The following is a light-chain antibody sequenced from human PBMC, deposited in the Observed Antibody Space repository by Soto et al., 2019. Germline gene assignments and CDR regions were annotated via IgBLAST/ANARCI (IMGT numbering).Light chain of an antibody. J-gene: IGKJ1*01. CDR1: QSVSSSR. CDR2: GAS. Sequence: EIVLTQSPGTLSLSPGERATLSCRASQSVSSSRLAWYQQKPGKAPRLLIYGASSLATGIPDRFSGSGSGTDFSLTISRLEPEDFAVYYCQQYDTSPRTFGQGTKVDIK. V-gene: IGKV3-20*01. CDR3: QQYDTSPRT.